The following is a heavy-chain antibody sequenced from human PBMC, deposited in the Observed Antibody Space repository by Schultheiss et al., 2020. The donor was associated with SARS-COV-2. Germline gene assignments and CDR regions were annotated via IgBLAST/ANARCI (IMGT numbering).Heavy chain of an antibody. CDR1: GDSINNHY. V-gene: IGHV4-59*11. Sequence: SETLSLTCTVSGDSINNHYWSWIRQPPGKGREWIGYIYYSGSTNYNPSLKSRVTISVDMSKNHFSLRLSSLTAADTAVYYCASGGYSGYGYWGQGTLVTVSS. CDR2: IYYSGST. D-gene: IGHD5-12*01. CDR3: ASGGYSGYGY. J-gene: IGHJ4*02.